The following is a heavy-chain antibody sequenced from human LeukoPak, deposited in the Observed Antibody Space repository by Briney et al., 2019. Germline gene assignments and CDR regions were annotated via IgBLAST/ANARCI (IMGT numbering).Heavy chain of an antibody. J-gene: IGHJ4*02. CDR1: GFTFSSYE. CDR3: AKGVTKWELYYFDY. CDR2: ISSSGSTI. D-gene: IGHD1-26*01. Sequence: GGSLRLSCAASGFTFSSYEMNWVRQAPGKGLEWVSYISSSGSTIYYADSVKGRFTISRDNSKNTLYLQMNSLRAEDTAVYYCAKGVTKWELYYFDYWGQGTLVTVSS. V-gene: IGHV3-48*03.